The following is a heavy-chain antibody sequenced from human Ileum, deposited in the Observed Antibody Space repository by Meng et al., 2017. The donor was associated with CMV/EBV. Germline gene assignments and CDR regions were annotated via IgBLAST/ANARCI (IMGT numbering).Heavy chain of an antibody. V-gene: IGHV5-51*01. J-gene: IGHJ4*02. Sequence: TASAYSFTTSWVGWVRQMSGRGLEWMGIIYPDDSDTRYSPSFQGQVTISADKSLTTAYLEWNSLKAADSAMYYCARGGKADYRVFDYWGQGTLVTVSS. CDR2: IYPDDSDT. CDR3: ARGGKADYRVFDY. D-gene: IGHD3-16*01. CDR1: AYSFTTSW.